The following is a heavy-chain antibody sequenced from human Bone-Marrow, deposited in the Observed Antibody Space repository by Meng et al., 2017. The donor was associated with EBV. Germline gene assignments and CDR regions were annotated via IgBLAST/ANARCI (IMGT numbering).Heavy chain of an antibody. D-gene: IGHD4-17*01. CDR1: GASTTTPNYY. CDR3: VRGYDYGDYVDH. CDR2: FYSETTS. V-gene: IGHV4-39*07. J-gene: IGHJ5*02. Sequence: QLQDSPTGLVTPSDTLSLTCNVSGASTTTPNYYWGWIRQPPGKGLEWIGTFYSETTSFYNPSLRSRLIISLDTSKNQFSLRLTSVTAADTAVYFCVRGYDYGDYVDHWGQGTLVTVSS.